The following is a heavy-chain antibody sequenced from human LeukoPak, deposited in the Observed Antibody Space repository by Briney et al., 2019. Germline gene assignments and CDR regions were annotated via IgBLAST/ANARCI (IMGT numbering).Heavy chain of an antibody. CDR1: GYTFTSYD. J-gene: IGHJ4*02. V-gene: IGHV1-8*01. D-gene: IGHD3-10*01. Sequence: APVKVSCKASGYTFTSYDINWVRQTTGQGLEWMGWMNPNSGNTGYAQKFQGRVTMTRTTSMNTAYMELNSLRSEDTAVYYCATNLLWFGESSSDYWGQGTLVTVSS. CDR2: MNPNSGNT. CDR3: ATNLLWFGESSSDY.